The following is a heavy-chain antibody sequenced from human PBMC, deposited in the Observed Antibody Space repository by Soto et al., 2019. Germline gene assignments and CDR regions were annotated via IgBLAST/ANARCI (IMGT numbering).Heavy chain of an antibody. D-gene: IGHD3-3*01. V-gene: IGHV1-69*06. CDR3: ARGRSADY. Sequence: QVQLVQSGAEVKKPGSSVKVSCKASGGTISSYAINWVRQAPGQGLEWMGAIIPFFDAPKFAQKFQGRVTITADKSTNTAYMELSSLRSEDTAIYYCARGRSADYWGQGTLVTVSS. J-gene: IGHJ4*02. CDR1: GGTISSYA. CDR2: IIPFFDAP.